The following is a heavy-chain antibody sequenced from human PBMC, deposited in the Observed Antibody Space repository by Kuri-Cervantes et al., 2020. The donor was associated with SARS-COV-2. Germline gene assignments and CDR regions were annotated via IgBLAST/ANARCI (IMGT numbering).Heavy chain of an antibody. D-gene: IGHD2-8*01. J-gene: IGHJ4*02. CDR3: AKDPAGKWDY. CDR2: ISAYNGNT. V-gene: IGHV1-18*01. CDR1: GYTFTSYG. Sequence: ASVNVSCKASGYTFTSYGIIWVRQAPGQGLEWMGWISAYNGNTNYAQKLQGRVTMTTDTSTSTAYMELRSLRSDDTAVYYCAKDPAGKWDYWGQGTLVTVSS.